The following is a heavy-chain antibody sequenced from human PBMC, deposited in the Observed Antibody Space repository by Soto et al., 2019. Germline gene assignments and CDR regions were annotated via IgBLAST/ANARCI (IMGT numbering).Heavy chain of an antibody. Sequence: QVQLVESGGGVVQPGRSLRLSCAASGFIFNSYGIHWVRHTPGKGLEWLSFISYDGGTESYADSVKGRFTISRDNSKNTLFRQMNSLKGGDAAVYYFARDAEYTSVFDYWGQGTLVTVSP. CDR1: GFIFNSYG. J-gene: IGHJ4*02. D-gene: IGHD5-18*01. CDR2: ISYDGGTE. V-gene: IGHV3-30*14. CDR3: ARDAEYTSVFDY.